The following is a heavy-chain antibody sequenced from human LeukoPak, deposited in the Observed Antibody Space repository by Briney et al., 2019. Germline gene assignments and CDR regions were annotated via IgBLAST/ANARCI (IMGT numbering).Heavy chain of an antibody. CDR2: IRYDGSNK. CDR3: AKDRVTRDIRYFDL. Sequence: GGSLRLSCAASGLTFSNYGMHWVRQAPGKGLEWVAFIRYDGSNKYYADSVKGRFTISRDNSKNTLYLQMNSLRPEDTAVYYCAKDRVTRDIRYFDLWGRGTLVTISS. CDR1: GLTFSNYG. J-gene: IGHJ2*01. D-gene: IGHD2-15*01. V-gene: IGHV3-30*02.